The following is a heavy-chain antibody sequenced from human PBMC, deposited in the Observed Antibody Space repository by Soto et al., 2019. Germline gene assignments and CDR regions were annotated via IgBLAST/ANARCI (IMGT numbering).Heavy chain of an antibody. V-gene: IGHV4-59*12. CDR2: IYYSGST. J-gene: IGHJ6*02. Sequence: ASETLSLTYTVACGTISSYYGSWIRQHTGKGMEWIGYIYYSGSTNYNPSLKSRVTISVDTSKNQFSLKLSSVTAADTAVYYCARGYRGSSWYGKPLDVWGQGTTVTLSS. D-gene: IGHD6-13*01. CDR3: ARGYRGSSWYGKPLDV. CDR1: CGTISSYY.